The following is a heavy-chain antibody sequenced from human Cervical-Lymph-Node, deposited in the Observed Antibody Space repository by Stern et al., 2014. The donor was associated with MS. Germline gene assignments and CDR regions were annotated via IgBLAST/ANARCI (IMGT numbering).Heavy chain of an antibody. Sequence: QVQLGQSGAEVKKPGASVKVSCKASGYRFSTFYLHWLRQAPGQGLQWIGRIDPGSGATNHSQTFQGRLNMNKDRSITTAYLELSGLRSDDTAVYYCAQIYCSGDECYHSFDTWGQGTLVTVSS. D-gene: IGHD3-16*02. J-gene: IGHJ4*02. CDR2: IDPGSGAT. CDR1: GYRFSTFY. V-gene: IGHV1-2*06. CDR3: AQIYCSGDECYHSFDT.